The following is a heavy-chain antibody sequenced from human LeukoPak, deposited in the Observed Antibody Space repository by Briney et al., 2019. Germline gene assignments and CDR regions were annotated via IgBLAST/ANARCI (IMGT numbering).Heavy chain of an antibody. D-gene: IGHD6-19*01. J-gene: IGHJ4*02. Sequence: ASVMVSCKASGYTFTSYGISWVRQAPGQGLEWMGWISAYNGNTNYAQKLQGRVTMTTDTSTSTAYMELRSLRSDDTAVYYCAREKTRYSSGWYNGDYWGQGTLVTVSS. CDR2: ISAYNGNT. CDR1: GYTFTSYG. CDR3: AREKTRYSSGWYNGDY. V-gene: IGHV1-18*01.